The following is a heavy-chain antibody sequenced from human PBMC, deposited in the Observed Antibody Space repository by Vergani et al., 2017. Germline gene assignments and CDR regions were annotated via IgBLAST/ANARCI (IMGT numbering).Heavy chain of an antibody. Sequence: EVQLLQSEGAVVQPGGSLRLSCVASGFTFSSHAMSWVRQGHGQGLEWVSSIKNTGDSTHYADSVKGRFTISRDDSKNTLYLQMNSLRVEDTAVYYCAKDRPDAARWGSGSYQGGFDYWGQGTLVTVSS. CDR1: GFTFSSHA. D-gene: IGHD1-26*01. CDR2: IKNTGDST. V-gene: IGHV3-23*01. J-gene: IGHJ4*02. CDR3: AKDRPDAARWGSGSYQGGFDY.